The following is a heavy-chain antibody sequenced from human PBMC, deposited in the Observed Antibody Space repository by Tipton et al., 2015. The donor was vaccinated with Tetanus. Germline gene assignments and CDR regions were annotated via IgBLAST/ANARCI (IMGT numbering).Heavy chain of an antibody. CDR1: GDSINSAAW. J-gene: IGHJ1*01. V-gene: IGHV4-4*02. D-gene: IGHD3-16*01. CDR2: IYNDGRT. Sequence: TLSLTCAVSGDSINSAAWWTWVRQAPGQGLEWIGEIYNDGRTNYNPSLESRVTISQDKSKNQFSLRLASLTAADTAVYYCATWGVFLAPNGGQGTLVTVPS. CDR3: ATWGVFLAPN.